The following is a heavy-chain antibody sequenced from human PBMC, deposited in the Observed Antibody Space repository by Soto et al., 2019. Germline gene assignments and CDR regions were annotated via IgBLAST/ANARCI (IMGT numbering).Heavy chain of an antibody. CDR2: IYPGDSDT. CDR1: GYSFTSYW. D-gene: IGHD3-9*01. CDR3: ARTFDTITYYFDY. Sequence: PGESLKISCKGSGYSFTSYWIGWVRQMPGKGLEWMGIIYPGDSDTRYSPSFQGQVTISADKSISTAYLQWSSLSGEDTAVYYCARTFDTITYYFDYWGQGTLVTVSS. J-gene: IGHJ4*02. V-gene: IGHV5-51*01.